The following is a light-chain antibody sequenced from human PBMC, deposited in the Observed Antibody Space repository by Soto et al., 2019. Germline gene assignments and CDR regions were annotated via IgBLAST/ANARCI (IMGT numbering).Light chain of an antibody. CDR3: QVWDSPSDHPV. Sequence: SYELTQPPSVSVAPGQTATITCGGNNIVTKSVHWYQKKAGQAPVLAVYNDSDRPSRIPERFSGSNSGNTATLTISRVEAGDEADYYCQVWDSPSDHPVFGGGTKVIVL. J-gene: IGLJ2*01. CDR2: NDS. CDR1: NIVTKS. V-gene: IGLV3-21*02.